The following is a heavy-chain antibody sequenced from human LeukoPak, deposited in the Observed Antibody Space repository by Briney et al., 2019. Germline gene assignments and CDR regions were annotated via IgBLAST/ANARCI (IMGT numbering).Heavy chain of an antibody. CDR2: INPNSGGT. D-gene: IGHD1-26*01. J-gene: IGHJ4*02. CDR1: GYTFTGYY. CDR3: ARDFVGATSY. V-gene: IGHV1-2*02. Sequence: ASVKVSCKASGYTFTGYYMHWVRQAPGQGLEWMGWINPNSGGTNYAQKFQGRVTMTRDTSISTVYMELSRLRSDDTAVYYCARDFVGATSYWGQGTLVTVSS.